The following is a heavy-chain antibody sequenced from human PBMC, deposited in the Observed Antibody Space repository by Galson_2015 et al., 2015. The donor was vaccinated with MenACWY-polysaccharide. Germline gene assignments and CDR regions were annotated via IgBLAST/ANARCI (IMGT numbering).Heavy chain of an antibody. D-gene: IGHD2-2*01. CDR1: GGSISSTHW. CDR3: ARIYCSSTSCHFLDY. Sequence: ETLSLTCAVSGGSISSTHWWSWVRQPPGQGLEWIGEIHHTGNTNYKLSLKSRVTISVDKSKNQFSLKLSSVTAADTAVYYCARIYCSSTSCHFLDYWGQGTLVTVSP. CDR2: IHHTGNT. V-gene: IGHV4-4*02. J-gene: IGHJ4*02.